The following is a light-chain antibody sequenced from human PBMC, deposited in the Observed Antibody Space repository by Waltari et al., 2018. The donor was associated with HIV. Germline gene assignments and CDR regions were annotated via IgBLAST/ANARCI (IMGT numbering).Light chain of an antibody. CDR3: LSADNSGTYWM. Sequence: SYELTQPPSVSVSLGQMARITCSGEALPQKYTYWYQQKQGQAPVLVIYKDSERPAGIPGRFSGSSSGTIVTLTISGVQAEDEADYYCLSADNSGTYWMFGGGTKLTVL. V-gene: IGLV3-16*01. CDR1: ALPQKY. J-gene: IGLJ3*02. CDR2: KDS.